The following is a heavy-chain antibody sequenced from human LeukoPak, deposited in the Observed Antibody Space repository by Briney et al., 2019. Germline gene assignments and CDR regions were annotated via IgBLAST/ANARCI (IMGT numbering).Heavy chain of an antibody. CDR3: ARVSPPSYYYDSSGHFDY. Sequence: SETLSLTCTVSGGSISSYYWSWIRQPPGKGLEWIGYIYYSGSTNYNPSLKSRVTISVDTSKNQFSLKLSSVTAADTAVYYCARVSPPSYYYDSSGHFDYWGQGTLVTVSP. CDR2: IYYSGST. V-gene: IGHV4-59*01. D-gene: IGHD3-22*01. J-gene: IGHJ4*02. CDR1: GGSISSYY.